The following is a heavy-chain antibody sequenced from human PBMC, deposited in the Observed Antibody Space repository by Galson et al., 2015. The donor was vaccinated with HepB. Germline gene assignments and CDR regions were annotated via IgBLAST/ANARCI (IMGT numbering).Heavy chain of an antibody. V-gene: IGHV1-18*01. CDR3: ARGALVAEVGATQNNWFDP. CDR1: GYTFSSYS. D-gene: IGHD2-15*01. CDR2: ISAYDGNT. J-gene: IGHJ5*02. Sequence: SVKVSCKASGYTFSSYSITWVRQAPGQGLEWMGWISAYDGNTKYAQNLQGRLTMTTDTSRTTAYMVLRSLRSDDTAVYYCARGALVAEVGATQNNWFDPWGQGTLVTASS.